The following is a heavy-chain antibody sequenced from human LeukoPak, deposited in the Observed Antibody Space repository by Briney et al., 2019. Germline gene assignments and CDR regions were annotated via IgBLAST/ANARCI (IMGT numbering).Heavy chain of an antibody. J-gene: IGHJ5*02. Sequence: PGGSLRLSCAASGLTFSSHWMHWVRQAPGKGLVWVSRINSDGSITTYADSVKGRFTISRDNAKNTLYLQMNSLRAEDTAVYYCARDDWNSNWFDPWGQGTLVTVSS. D-gene: IGHD1-7*01. CDR3: ARDDWNSNWFDP. CDR1: GLTFSSHW. CDR2: INSDGSIT. V-gene: IGHV3-74*01.